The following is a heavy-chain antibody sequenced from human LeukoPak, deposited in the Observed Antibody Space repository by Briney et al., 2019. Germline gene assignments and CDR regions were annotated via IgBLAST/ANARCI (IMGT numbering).Heavy chain of an antibody. D-gene: IGHD2-2*01. CDR2: IIPIFGTA. CDR3: ARDDCSSTSCYVHQPGPMDV. J-gene: IGHJ6*02. Sequence: ASVKVPCKASGGTFSSYAISWVRQAPGQGLEWMGGIIPIFGTANYAQKFQGRVTITADESTSTAYMELSSLRSEDTAVYYCARDDCSSTSCYVHQPGPMDVWGQGTTVTVSS. V-gene: IGHV1-69*13. CDR1: GGTFSSYA.